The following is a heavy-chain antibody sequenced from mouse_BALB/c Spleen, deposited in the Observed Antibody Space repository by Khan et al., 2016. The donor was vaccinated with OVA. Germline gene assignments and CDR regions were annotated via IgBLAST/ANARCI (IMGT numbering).Heavy chain of an antibody. Sequence: QVQLQQSGAELAKPGASVKMSCKASGYTFTNYWMHWVKQRPGQGLEWIGYINPSTDYTEYNQKFKDKATLTADKSSSTAYMQLSSLTSADSAVYYCVNHGSSSAWFTYWGQGTLVTVSA. J-gene: IGHJ3*01. CDR2: INPSTDYT. CDR1: GYTFTNYW. CDR3: VNHGSSSAWFTY. V-gene: IGHV1-7*01. D-gene: IGHD1-1*01.